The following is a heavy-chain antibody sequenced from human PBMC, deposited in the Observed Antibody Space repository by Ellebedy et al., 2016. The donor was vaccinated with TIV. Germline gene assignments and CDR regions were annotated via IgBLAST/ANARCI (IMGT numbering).Heavy chain of an antibody. J-gene: IGHJ4*02. CDR1: GGTFSSYA. CDR2: ISAYNGNT. D-gene: IGHD2-15*01. V-gene: IGHV1-18*01. Sequence: AASVKVSCKASGGTFSSYAISWVRQAPGQGLEWMGWISAYNGNTNYAQKLQGRVTMTTDTSTSTAYMELRSLRSDDTAVYYCARDGDYCSGGSCYTNWGQGTLITVSS. CDR3: ARDGDYCSGGSCYTN.